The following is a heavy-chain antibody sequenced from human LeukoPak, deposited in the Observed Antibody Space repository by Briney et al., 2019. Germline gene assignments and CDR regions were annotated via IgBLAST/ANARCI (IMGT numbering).Heavy chain of an antibody. CDR3: AKGVKHIVVLTAQHYFDY. CDR1: GFTFKNYN. CDR2: ITSSGTYI. J-gene: IGHJ4*02. D-gene: IGHD2-21*02. Sequence: KSGGSLKLSCATSGFTFKNYNMNWVRQSPGRALEWVSSITSSGTYIFYADSVKGRFTISRDNSKNTLYLQMNTLRAEDTAVYYCAKGVKHIVVLTAQHYFDYWGQGTLVTVSS. V-gene: IGHV3-21*01.